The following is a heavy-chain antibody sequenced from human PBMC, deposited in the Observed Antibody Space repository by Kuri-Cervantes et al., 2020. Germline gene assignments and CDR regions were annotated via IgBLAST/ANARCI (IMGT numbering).Heavy chain of an antibody. J-gene: IGHJ6*02. Sequence: GESLKISCAASGFTFSSYAMSWVRQAPGKGLEWVAVIWYDGSNKYYADSVKGRFTISRDNSKNTLYLQMNSLRAEDTAVYYCAKNSPEIWFGELLYPFYYYGMDVWGQGTTVTVSS. V-gene: IGHV3-30*02. CDR1: GFTFSSYA. CDR3: AKNSPEIWFGELLYPFYYYGMDV. CDR2: IWYDGSNK. D-gene: IGHD3-10*01.